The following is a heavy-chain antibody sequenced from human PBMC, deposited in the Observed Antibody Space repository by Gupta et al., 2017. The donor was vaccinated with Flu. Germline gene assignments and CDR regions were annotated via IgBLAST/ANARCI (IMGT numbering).Heavy chain of an antibody. J-gene: IGHJ2*01. Sequence: QLQLQESGPGLVKPSETLSLTCTVSGGSISSSSYYWGWIRQPPGKGLEWIGSIYYSGSTYYNPSLKSRVTISVDTSKNQFSLKLSSVTAADTAVYYCARRSYTHWYFDLWGRGTLVTVSS. CDR3: ARRSYTHWYFDL. V-gene: IGHV4-39*01. D-gene: IGHD2-2*02. CDR1: GGSISSSSYY. CDR2: IYYSGST.